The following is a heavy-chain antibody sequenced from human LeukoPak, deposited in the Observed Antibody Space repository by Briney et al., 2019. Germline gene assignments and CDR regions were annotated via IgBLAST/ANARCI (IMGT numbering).Heavy chain of an antibody. CDR3: AGGIAAADM. CDR1: KFTFGNYW. D-gene: IGHD6-13*01. Sequence: GSLRLSCTASKFTFGNYWMYWVRQAPGKGLVWVSRIHSDGSSTSYADSVKGRFTISRDNAKNTLYLQMNSLRAEDTAVYYCAGGIAAADMWGQGTLVTVSS. V-gene: IGHV3-74*01. J-gene: IGHJ4*02. CDR2: IHSDGSST.